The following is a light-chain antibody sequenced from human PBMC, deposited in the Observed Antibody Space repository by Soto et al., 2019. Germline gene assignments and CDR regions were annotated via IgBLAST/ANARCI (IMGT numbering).Light chain of an antibody. CDR2: DVS. V-gene: IGKV1-5*01. CDR1: RSISNW. CDR3: QQYNSFSPWT. Sequence: DIQMTQYPSTLSASVGDRVTITCRASRSISNWLAWYQQNPGKAPKLLIYDVSSLESGVPSRFSGSGSGTEFTLTISSLQPDDFATDYCQQYNSFSPWTFGQGTKVEIK. J-gene: IGKJ1*01.